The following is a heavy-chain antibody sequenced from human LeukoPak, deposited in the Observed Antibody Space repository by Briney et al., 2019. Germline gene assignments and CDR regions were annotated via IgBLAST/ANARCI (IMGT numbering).Heavy chain of an antibody. J-gene: IGHJ4*02. CDR1: GFTVSSNY. V-gene: IGHV3-53*01. Sequence: GGSLRFSCAASGFTVSSNYMSWVRQAPGKGLEWVSVIYSGGSTYYAESVKGRFTISRDNSKNTLYLQMNSLRAEDTAVYYCARGRQLQLGHFDYWGQGTLVTVSS. D-gene: IGHD2-2*01. CDR3: ARGRQLQLGHFDY. CDR2: IYSGGST.